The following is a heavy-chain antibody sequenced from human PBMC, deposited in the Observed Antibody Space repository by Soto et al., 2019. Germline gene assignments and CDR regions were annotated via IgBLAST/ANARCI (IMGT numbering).Heavy chain of an antibody. D-gene: IGHD3-16*01. CDR2: ISAYNGNT. CDR1: GYTFTSYD. J-gene: IGHJ6*02. Sequence: ASVKVSCKASGYTFTSYDINWVRQATGQGLEWMGWISAYNGNTNYAQNVQGRVTLTTDTSTSTAYMELRSLRSNDTAIYYCAMVDVYVTPSPQDVWGQGTTVTVSS. CDR3: AMVDVYVTPSPQDV. V-gene: IGHV1-18*01.